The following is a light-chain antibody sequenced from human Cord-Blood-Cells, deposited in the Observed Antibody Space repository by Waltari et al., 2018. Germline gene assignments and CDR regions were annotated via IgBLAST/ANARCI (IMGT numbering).Light chain of an antibody. CDR2: EVS. CDR1: QSLVYSDGNTS. J-gene: IGKJ2*01. Sequence: DVVMPQSPLSLPATLGQPASISCRSRQSLVYSDGNTSVNWLQQRPGQSPRRLMYEVSYRDSGVLDIFGGSGSGEDVTLKISRVEAEDVGVYCCMQGTHWPYTFGQGTKLEIK. CDR3: MQGTHWPYT. V-gene: IGKV2-30*01.